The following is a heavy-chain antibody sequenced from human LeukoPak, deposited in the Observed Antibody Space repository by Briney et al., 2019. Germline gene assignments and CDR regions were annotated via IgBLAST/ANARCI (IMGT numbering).Heavy chain of an antibody. V-gene: IGHV3-23*01. CDR3: AKARLRYFDWLFNY. CDR1: GFTFSSYA. J-gene: IGHJ4*02. CDR2: ISGSGGST. D-gene: IGHD3-9*01. Sequence: PGGSLRLSCAASGFTFSSYAMSWVRQAPGKGLEWVSAISGSGGSTYYADSVKGRFTISRDNSKNTLYLQMNSLRAEDTPVYYCAKARLRYFDWLFNYWGQRTLVTVSS.